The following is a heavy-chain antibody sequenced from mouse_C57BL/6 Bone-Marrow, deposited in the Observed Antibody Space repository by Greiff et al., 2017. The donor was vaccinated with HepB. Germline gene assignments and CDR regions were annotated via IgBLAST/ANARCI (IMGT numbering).Heavy chain of an antibody. V-gene: IGHV1-50*01. CDR2: IDPSDSYT. D-gene: IGHD2-2*01. CDR1: GYTFTSYW. CDR3: AREWLPVAY. Sequence: QVQLQQPGAELVKPGASVKLSCKASGYTFTSYWMQWVKQRPGQGLEWIGEIDPSDSYTNYNQKFKGKATLTVDTSSSTAYMQLSSLTSEDSAVYYCAREWLPVAYWGQGTTLTVSS. J-gene: IGHJ2*01.